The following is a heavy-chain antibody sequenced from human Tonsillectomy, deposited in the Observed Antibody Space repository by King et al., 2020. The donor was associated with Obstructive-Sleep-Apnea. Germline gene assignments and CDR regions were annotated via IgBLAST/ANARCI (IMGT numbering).Heavy chain of an antibody. J-gene: IGHJ4*02. D-gene: IGHD5-12*01. CDR3: ARDRGAGYPFDY. CDR1: GGSISSYY. Sequence: VQLQGSGPGLVKPSETLSLTCTVSGGSISSYYWSWIRQPPGKGLEWIGYIYYSGSTNYNPSLKSRVTISVDTSKNQFSLKLSSVTAADTAVYYCARDRGAGYPFDYWGQGTLVTVSS. V-gene: IGHV4-59*01. CDR2: IYYSGST.